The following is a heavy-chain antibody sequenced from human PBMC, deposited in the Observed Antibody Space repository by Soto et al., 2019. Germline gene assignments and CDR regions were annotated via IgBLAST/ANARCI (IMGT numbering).Heavy chain of an antibody. CDR3: ASALYDSSGYYPAYYFDY. V-gene: IGHV1-18*01. D-gene: IGHD3-22*01. Sequence: XSVKVSCEASGYTFTSYGISWVRQAPVQGLEWMGWISAYNGNTNYAQKLQGRVTMTTDTSTSTAYMELRSLRSDDTAVYYCASALYDSSGYYPAYYFDYWGQGTLVTVSS. CDR1: GYTFTSYG. CDR2: ISAYNGNT. J-gene: IGHJ4*02.